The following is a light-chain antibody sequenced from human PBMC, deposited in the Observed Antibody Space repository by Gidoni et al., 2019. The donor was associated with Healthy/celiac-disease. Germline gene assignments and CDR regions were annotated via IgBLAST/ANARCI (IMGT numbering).Light chain of an antibody. Sequence: VSGSPGQSVTISCTGTSSDVGGYNYVSWYQQHPGKAPKLMIYDVSKRPSGVPDRFSGSKSGNTASLTISGLQAEDEADYYCCSYAGSYTWVFGGGTKLTVL. J-gene: IGLJ3*02. CDR2: DVS. CDR3: CSYAGSYTWV. V-gene: IGLV2-11*01. CDR1: SSDVGGYNY.